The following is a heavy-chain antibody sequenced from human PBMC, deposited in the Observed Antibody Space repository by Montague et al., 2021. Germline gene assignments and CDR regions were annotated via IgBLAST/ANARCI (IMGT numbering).Heavy chain of an antibody. D-gene: IGHD3-10*01. CDR1: GDSVSSNSAA. CDR2: TYCRSKWYY. Sequence: CAISGDSVSSNSAAWNWIRQSPSRGLEWLGRTYCRSKWYYDYAVSVKSRITIHPDTSKNQFSLQLNSVTPEDTAVYYCTRGITVVRGLLLDTWGQGTLVTVSS. CDR3: TRGITVVRGLLLDT. V-gene: IGHV6-1*01. J-gene: IGHJ5*02.